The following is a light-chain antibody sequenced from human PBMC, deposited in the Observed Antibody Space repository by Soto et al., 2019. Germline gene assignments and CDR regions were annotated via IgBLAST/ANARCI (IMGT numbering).Light chain of an antibody. CDR3: SSYTSSSTLV. V-gene: IGLV2-14*01. CDR2: DVS. J-gene: IGLJ2*01. Sequence: QTALTQPASVSGSPGQSITISCTGTSSDVGGYNYVSWYRQHPGKAPKFMIFDVSNRPSGVSSRFSGSKSGNTATLTISGLQAEDEADYYCSSYTSSSTLVFGGGTKLTVL. CDR1: SSDVGGYNY.